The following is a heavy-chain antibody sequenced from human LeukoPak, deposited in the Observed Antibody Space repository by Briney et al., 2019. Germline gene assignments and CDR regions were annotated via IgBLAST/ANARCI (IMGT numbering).Heavy chain of an antibody. CDR3: ARDGVLRFLEWLPPPDAFDI. D-gene: IGHD3-3*01. CDR2: ISSSSSTI. CDR1: GFTFSDYY. Sequence: GGSLRLSRAASGFTFSDYYMSWIRQAPGKGLEWVSYISSSSSTIYYADSVKGRFTISRDNAKNSLYLQMNSLRAEDTAVYYCARDGVLRFLEWLPPPDAFDIWGQGTMVTVSS. V-gene: IGHV3-11*04. J-gene: IGHJ3*02.